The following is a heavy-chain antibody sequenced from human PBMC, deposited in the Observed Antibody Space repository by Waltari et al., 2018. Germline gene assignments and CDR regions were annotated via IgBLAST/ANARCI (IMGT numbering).Heavy chain of an antibody. Sequence: EVQLVESGGGLVQPGGSLRLSCAASGFTFNTYWMKWIRQAPGKGREWVANINPDGSQKFYVDSVKGRFTGSRDNAQNSLYLQMNNLRAEDTAVYYCTTLARGESGDYWGQGTLVTVSS. CDR2: INPDGSQK. CDR3: TTLARGESGDY. D-gene: IGHD3-10*01. V-gene: IGHV3-7*01. CDR1: GFTFNTYW. J-gene: IGHJ4*02.